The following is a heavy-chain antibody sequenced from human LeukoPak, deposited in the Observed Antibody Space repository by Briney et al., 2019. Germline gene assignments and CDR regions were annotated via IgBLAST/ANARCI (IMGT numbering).Heavy chain of an antibody. CDR1: GGTFSSYA. J-gene: IGHJ4*02. CDR3: ARAHENFGVVIAGDY. V-gene: IGHV1-69*04. D-gene: IGHD3-3*01. Sequence: GASVKVSCKASGGTFSSYAISWVRQAPGQGLEWMGRIIPILGIANYAQKFQGRVTITADKSTSTAYMELSSLRSDDTAVYYCARAHENFGVVIAGDYWGQGTLVTVSS. CDR2: IIPILGIA.